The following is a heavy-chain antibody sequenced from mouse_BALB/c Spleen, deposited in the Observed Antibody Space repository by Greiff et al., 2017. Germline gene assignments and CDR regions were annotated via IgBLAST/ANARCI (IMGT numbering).Heavy chain of an antibody. D-gene: IGHD2-1*01. CDR1: GYAFTNYL. CDR2: INPGSGGT. Sequence: VQLQESGAELVRPGTSVKVSCKASGYAFTNYLIEWVKQRPGQGLEWIGVINPGSGGTNYNEKFKGKATLTADKSSSTAYMQLSSLTSDDSAVYFCARSDGKYYYAMDYWGQGTSVTVSS. V-gene: IGHV1-54*01. J-gene: IGHJ4*01. CDR3: ARSDGKYYYAMDY.